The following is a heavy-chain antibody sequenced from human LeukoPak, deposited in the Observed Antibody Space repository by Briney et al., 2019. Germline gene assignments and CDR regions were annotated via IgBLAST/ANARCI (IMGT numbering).Heavy chain of an antibody. CDR3: ARGRGEITFYDFWRGYSKTWSDP. CDR1: GYTFTSYD. V-gene: IGHV1-8*01. CDR2: MNPNSGNT. Sequence: ASVKVSCKASGYTFTSYDINWVRQATGQGLEWMGWMNPNSGNTGYAQKFQGRVTMTRNTSISTAYMELSSLRSEDTAVYYCARGRGEITFYDFWRGYSKTWSDPWGKEPVVTVSS. D-gene: IGHD3-3*01. J-gene: IGHJ5*02.